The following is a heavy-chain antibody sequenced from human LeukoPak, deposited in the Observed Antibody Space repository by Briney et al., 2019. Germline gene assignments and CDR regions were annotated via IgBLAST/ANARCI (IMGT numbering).Heavy chain of an antibody. CDR1: GFTFSSYA. J-gene: IGHJ5*02. CDR2: ISANAYST. CDR3: ARTTPAFDP. Sequence: TGGSLRLSCAASGFTFSSYAMTWVRQAPGKGLEWVSAISANAYSTYYADSVKGRFTISRDNSKNTLYLQMNSLRAEDTAVYYCARTTPAFDPWGQGTLDTVSS. D-gene: IGHD1-7*01. V-gene: IGHV3-23*01.